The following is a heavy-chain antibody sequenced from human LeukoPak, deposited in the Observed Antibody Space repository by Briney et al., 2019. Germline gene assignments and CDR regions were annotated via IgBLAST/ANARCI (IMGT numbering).Heavy chain of an antibody. CDR3: AHSAWGEYCSSTSCYILDAFDI. V-gene: IGHV2-5*01. CDR2: IYWNDDK. D-gene: IGHD2-2*02. Sequence: SGPTLVNPTQTLTLTCTFSGFSLSTSGVGVGWIRQPPGKALEWLALIYWNDDKRYSPSLKSRLTITKDTSKNQVVLTMTNMDPVDTATYYCAHSAWGEYCSSTSCYILDAFDIWGQGTMVTVPS. CDR1: GFSLSTSGVG. J-gene: IGHJ3*02.